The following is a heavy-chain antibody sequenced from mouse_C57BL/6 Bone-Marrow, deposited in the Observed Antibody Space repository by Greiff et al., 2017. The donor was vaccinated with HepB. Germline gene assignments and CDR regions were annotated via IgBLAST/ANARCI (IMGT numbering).Heavy chain of an antibody. J-gene: IGHJ4*01. V-gene: IGHV5-2*01. CDR1: EYEFPSHD. CDR3: ARHGHYGSRGDYAMDY. CDR2: INSDGGST. D-gene: IGHD1-1*01. Sequence: EVKVVESGGGLVQPGESLKLSCESNEYEFPSHDMSWVRKTPEKRLELVAAINSDGGSTYYPDTMERRFIISRDSTKKTLYLQMSSLRSEDTALYYCARHGHYGSRGDYAMDYWGQGTSVTVSS.